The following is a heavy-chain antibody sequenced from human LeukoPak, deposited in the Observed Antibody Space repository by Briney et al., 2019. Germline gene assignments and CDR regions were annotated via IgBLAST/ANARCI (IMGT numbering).Heavy chain of an antibody. CDR3: ALGYCSTTSCTRFDY. D-gene: IGHD2-2*01. V-gene: IGHV3-30*03. CDR1: GFTFSSYG. CDR2: ISYDRANK. J-gene: IGHJ4*02. Sequence: PGGSLRLSCAASGFTFSSYGMHWVRQAPGKGLEWVALISYDRANKYYADSVKGRFTISRDNSKNTLYLEMNNLRVDDTAVHYCALGYCSTTSCTRFDYWGQGALVTVSS.